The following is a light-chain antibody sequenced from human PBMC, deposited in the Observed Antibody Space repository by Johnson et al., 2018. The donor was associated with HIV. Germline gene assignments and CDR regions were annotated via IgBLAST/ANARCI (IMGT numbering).Light chain of an antibody. Sequence: QAVLTQPPSVSAAPGQKVTISCSGSSSNIGNNYVSWYQQLPGTAPKLLIYDNNKRPSGIPDRFSGSKSGTSATLGITGLQTGDEADYYCGTWDSSLSAWAFGTGTKVTAL. CDR2: DNN. CDR1: SSNIGNNY. V-gene: IGLV1-51*01. CDR3: GTWDSSLSAWA. J-gene: IGLJ1*01.